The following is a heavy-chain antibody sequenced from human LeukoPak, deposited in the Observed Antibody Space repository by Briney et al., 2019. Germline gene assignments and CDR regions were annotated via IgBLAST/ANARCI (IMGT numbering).Heavy chain of an antibody. V-gene: IGHV3-33*01. CDR3: ARDTYCSSTSCYGPDY. CDR2: IWYDGSNK. D-gene: IGHD2-2*01. Sequence: GGSLRLSCAASGFTFSSYGMHWVRQAPGKGLEWVAVIWYDGSNKYYADSVKGRFTISRDNSKNTLYLQMNSLRAEDTAVYYWARDTYCSSTSCYGPDYWGQGTLVTVSS. J-gene: IGHJ4*02. CDR1: GFTFSSYG.